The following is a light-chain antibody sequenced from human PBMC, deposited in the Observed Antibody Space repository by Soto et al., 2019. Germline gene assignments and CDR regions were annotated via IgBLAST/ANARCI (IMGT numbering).Light chain of an antibody. CDR2: AAS. CDR3: QQYNNWVT. V-gene: IGKV3-15*01. CDR1: HTVGSN. J-gene: IGKJ3*01. Sequence: EMVMTQSPATLSVSPGESATLSCRASHTVGSNVAWYQQKRGQAPRLLIYAASTRATGTPARFSGSGSGTEFTLTISSLQSEDLAIYYCQQYNNWVTFGAGTRVDLK.